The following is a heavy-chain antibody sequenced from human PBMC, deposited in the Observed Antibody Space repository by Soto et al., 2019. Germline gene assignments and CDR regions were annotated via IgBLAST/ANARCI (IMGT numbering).Heavy chain of an antibody. V-gene: IGHV3-23*01. D-gene: IGHD2-15*01. J-gene: IGHJ4*02. CDR3: AKDTGRGGGSVFDY. CDR1: GFIFGNYA. Sequence: GGSLRLSCAPSGFIFGNYAMSWVRQARGKGLEWVSAISGSGADTYYTESVKGRFTISRDNFKNTLYLQMNSLRAEDTAVYYCAKDTGRGGGSVFDYWGQGTLVTVSS. CDR2: ISGSGADT.